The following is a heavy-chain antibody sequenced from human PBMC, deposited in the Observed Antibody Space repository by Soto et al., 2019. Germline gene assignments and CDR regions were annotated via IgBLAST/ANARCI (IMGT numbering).Heavy chain of an antibody. CDR1: GFTVSSNY. Sequence: EVQLVESGGGLIQPGGSLRLSCAASGFTVSSNYMSWVRQAPGKGLEWVSAIYTGGSTYYADSVKGRFTISRDNSKNTLYLQMNSLRADDTAVYYCARRPIDYGDYVGDWGQGTLVTVSS. CDR3: ARRPIDYGDYVGD. J-gene: IGHJ4*02. CDR2: IYTGGST. V-gene: IGHV3-53*01. D-gene: IGHD4-17*01.